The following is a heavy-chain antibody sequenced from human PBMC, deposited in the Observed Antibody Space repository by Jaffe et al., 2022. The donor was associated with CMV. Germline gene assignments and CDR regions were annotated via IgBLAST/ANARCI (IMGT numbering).Heavy chain of an antibody. D-gene: IGHD3-3*01. J-gene: IGHJ5*02. CDR2: IYYSGST. Sequence: QLQLQESGPGLVKPSETLSLTCTVSGGSISSSSYYWGWIRQPPGKGLEWIGSIYYSGSTYYNPSLKSRVTISVDTSKNQFSLKLSSVTAADTAVYYCARHLIERITIFGVVINWFDPWGQGTLVTVSS. CDR3: ARHLIERITIFGVVINWFDP. CDR1: GGSISSSSYY. V-gene: IGHV4-39*01.